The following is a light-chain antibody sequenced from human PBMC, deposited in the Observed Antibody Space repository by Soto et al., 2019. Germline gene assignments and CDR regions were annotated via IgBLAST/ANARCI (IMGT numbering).Light chain of an antibody. Sequence: EIVLTQSPGTLSLSPGERATLSCRASQSVADNYLAWYQQKPGQPPRLLIYAASRRATGIPDTFSGSGSGTDFTLTITRLEPEDFALYYCQQYGHSPRTFGQGTKVDIK. J-gene: IGKJ1*01. CDR2: AAS. V-gene: IGKV3-20*01. CDR3: QQYGHSPRT. CDR1: QSVADNY.